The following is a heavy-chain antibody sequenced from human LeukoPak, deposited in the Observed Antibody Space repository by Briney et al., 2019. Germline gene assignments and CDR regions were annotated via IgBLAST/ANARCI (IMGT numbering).Heavy chain of an antibody. J-gene: IGHJ6*03. CDR1: GFTFGDYY. CDR2: ISSSGSTI. V-gene: IGHV3-11*01. CDR3: ARSTGYYYMDV. D-gene: IGHD5/OR15-5a*01. Sequence: GGSLRLSCAASGFTFGDYYMSWIRQAPGKGLEWVSYISSSGSTIYYADSVKGRFTISRDNAKNSLYLQMNSVRAEDTAVYYCARSTGYYYMDVWGKGTTVTISS.